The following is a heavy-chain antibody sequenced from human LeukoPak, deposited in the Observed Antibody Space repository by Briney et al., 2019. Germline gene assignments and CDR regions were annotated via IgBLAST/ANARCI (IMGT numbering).Heavy chain of an antibody. V-gene: IGHV3-23*01. CDR1: GFTFSSSA. D-gene: IGHD1-1*01. J-gene: IGHJ4*02. CDR3: ARRNDGFDY. Sequence: GGSLRLSCAASGFTFSSSAMSWVRQVPGKGLEWVSGISASGGSTSYADSVRGRFTISRDNSKNTLYLQMNSLRADDTAVYYCARRNDGFDYWGQGTLVTVSS. CDR2: ISASGGST.